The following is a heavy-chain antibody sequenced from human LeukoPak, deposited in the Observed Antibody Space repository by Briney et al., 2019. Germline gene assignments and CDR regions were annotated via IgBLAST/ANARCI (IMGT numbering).Heavy chain of an antibody. CDR3: AREGGAVAGTRVY. J-gene: IGHJ4*02. CDR2: IKSDGTDT. V-gene: IGHV3-74*01. Sequence: PGGSLRLSCAASGFTFSSYWMHWVRQVPGKGLVWVSRIKSDGTDTGYADSVRGRFTISRDNAKNSLYLQMNSLRDEDTAVYYCAREGGAVAGTRVYWGQGTLVTVSS. D-gene: IGHD6-19*01. CDR1: GFTFSSYW.